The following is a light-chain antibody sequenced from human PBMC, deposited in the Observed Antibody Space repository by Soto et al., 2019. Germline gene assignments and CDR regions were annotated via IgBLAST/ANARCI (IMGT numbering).Light chain of an antibody. Sequence: QSVLTQPASVSGSPGQSITISCAGTSNDVGAYNYVSWYQQYPGRAPDLMIYDVNNRPSGVSDRFSASKSGNTASLTISGLQAEDEADYYCSSFTRSRTWVFGTGTKVTVL. CDR2: DVN. CDR1: SNDVGAYNY. CDR3: SSFTRSRTWV. J-gene: IGLJ1*01. V-gene: IGLV2-14*03.